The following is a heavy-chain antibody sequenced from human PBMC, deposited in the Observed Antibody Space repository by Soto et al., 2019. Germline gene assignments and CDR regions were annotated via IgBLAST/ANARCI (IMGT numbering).Heavy chain of an antibody. J-gene: IGHJ4*02. CDR3: ARTSGSGDYFLPFEY. CDR2: ISVYNGNI. V-gene: IGHV1-18*01. D-gene: IGHD3-10*01. CDR1: GYMFKTYG. Sequence: QVQLLQSGAEVKKAGASVKFSCKASGYMFKTYGITWGRKAPGQGLEWMGWISVYNGNIDYAQKFEGRVTMTTDTSPSTTYKEQKSLTSDDTAVYYCARTSGSGDYFLPFEYGGQGTPVSVSS.